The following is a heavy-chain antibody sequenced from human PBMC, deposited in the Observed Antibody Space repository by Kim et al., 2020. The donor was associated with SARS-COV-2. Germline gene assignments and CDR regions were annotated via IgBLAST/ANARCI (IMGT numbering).Heavy chain of an antibody. D-gene: IGHD5-18*01. CDR1: GYTFTGYY. V-gene: IGHV1-2*02. J-gene: IGHJ4*02. CDR2: INPNSGGT. CDR3: ARVLCGVGTCGGGYSYATPVPFDY. Sequence: ASVKVSCKAAGYTFTGYYMHWVRQAPGQGLEWMGWINPNSGGTNYAQKFQGRVTMTRDTSISTAYMELSRLRSDDTAVYYCARVLCGVGTCGGGYSYATPVPFDYWGQGTLVTVSS.